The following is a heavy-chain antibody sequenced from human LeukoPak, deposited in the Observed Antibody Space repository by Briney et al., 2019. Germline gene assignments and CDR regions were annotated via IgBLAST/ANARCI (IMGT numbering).Heavy chain of an antibody. V-gene: IGHV5-51*01. Sequence: GESLKISCKGSGYSFTSYWIGWVRQMPGKGLEWMGIIYPGDSDTRYSPSFQGQVTISADKSISTAYLQWSSLKASDTAMYYCARQSRDGSKTRGYYFDYWGQGTLVSVSS. CDR3: ARQSRDGSKTRGYYFDY. CDR1: GYSFTSYW. CDR2: IYPGDSDT. J-gene: IGHJ4*02. D-gene: IGHD3-10*01.